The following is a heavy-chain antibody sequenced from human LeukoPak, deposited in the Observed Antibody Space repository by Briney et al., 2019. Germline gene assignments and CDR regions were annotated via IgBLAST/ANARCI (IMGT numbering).Heavy chain of an antibody. Sequence: GGSLRLSCAASGFTFSRQWMHWVRQAPGKVLVWVSRIKGDQSPTNYADSVKGRFTISRDSAKNTLYLQMNSLRAEDTAVYYCAREYNYDLDVWGKGTTVTVSS. V-gene: IGHV3-74*01. CDR1: GFTFSRQW. CDR2: IKGDQSPT. CDR3: AREYNYDLDV. J-gene: IGHJ6*04.